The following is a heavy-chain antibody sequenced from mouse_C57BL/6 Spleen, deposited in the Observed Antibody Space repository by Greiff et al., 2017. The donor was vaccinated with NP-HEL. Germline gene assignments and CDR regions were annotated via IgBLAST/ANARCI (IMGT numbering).Heavy chain of an antibody. CDR3: ARREGDSAWFAY. CDR1: GYAFSSSW. CDR2: IYPGDGDT. V-gene: IGHV1-82*01. Sequence: VQLQQSGPELVKPGASVKISCKASGYAFSSSWMNWVKQRPGKGLEWIGRIYPGDGDTNYNGKFKGKATLTADKSSSTAYMQLSSLKSEDSAVYFCARREGDSAWFAYWGQGTLVTVSA. J-gene: IGHJ3*01.